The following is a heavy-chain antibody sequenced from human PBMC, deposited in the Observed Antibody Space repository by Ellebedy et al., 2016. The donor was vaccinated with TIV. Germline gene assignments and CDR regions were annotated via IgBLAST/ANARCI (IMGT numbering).Heavy chain of an antibody. Sequence: GESLKISXAASGFGFSGYGMSWVRQAPGKGLEWVSSISYSGVGTHYADSVKGRFTISRDNSKNTLYLQMNSLRAEDTAVYYCAGMRGAGLDVWGQGTTVSVSS. V-gene: IGHV3-23*01. CDR2: ISYSGVGT. CDR1: GFGFSGYG. D-gene: IGHD3-16*01. J-gene: IGHJ6*02. CDR3: AGMRGAGLDV.